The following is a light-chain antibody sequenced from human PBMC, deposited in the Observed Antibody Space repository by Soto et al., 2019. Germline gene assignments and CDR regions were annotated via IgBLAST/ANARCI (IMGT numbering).Light chain of an antibody. CDR2: EVS. J-gene: IGLJ1*01. CDR3: SSYTSSSTRV. CDR1: SRDVGGYNY. V-gene: IGLV2-14*01. Sequence: QSALTQPASVSGSPGQSINISCTGTSRDVGGYNYVSWFQQHPGKAPKLMIYEVSNRPSGVSNRFSGSKSGNTASLTISGLQAEDEADYYCSSYTSSSTRVFGTGTKLTVL.